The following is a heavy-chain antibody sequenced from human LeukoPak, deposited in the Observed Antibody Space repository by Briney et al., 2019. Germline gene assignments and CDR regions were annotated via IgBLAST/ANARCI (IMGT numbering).Heavy chain of an antibody. V-gene: IGHV4-39*02. Sequence: SETLSLTCTVSGGSISSSSYYWGWIRQPPGKGLEWIGSIYYSGSIYYNPSPSLKSRVTISLDTSKHQFSLKLSSVTAADTAVYYCARDDFWSGSFPFYYMDVWGKGTTVTVS. CDR2: IYYSGSI. CDR3: ARDDFWSGSFPFYYMDV. CDR1: GGSISSSSYY. J-gene: IGHJ6*03. D-gene: IGHD3-3*01.